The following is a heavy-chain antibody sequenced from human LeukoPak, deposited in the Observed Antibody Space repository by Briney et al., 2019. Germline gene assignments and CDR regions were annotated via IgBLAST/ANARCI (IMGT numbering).Heavy chain of an antibody. CDR3: AELGITMIGGV. J-gene: IGHJ6*04. CDR1: GFTFSSHA. CDR2: ISSSGSTI. V-gene: IGHV3-48*03. D-gene: IGHD3-10*02. Sequence: GGSLRLSCAASGFTFSSHAMSWVRQAPGKGLEWVSYISSSGSTIYYADSVKGRFTISGDNAKNSLYLQMNSLRAEDTAVYYCAELGITMIGGVWGKGTTVTISS.